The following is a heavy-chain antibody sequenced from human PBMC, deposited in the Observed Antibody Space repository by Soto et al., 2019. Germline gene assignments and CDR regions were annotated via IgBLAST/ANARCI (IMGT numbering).Heavy chain of an antibody. J-gene: IGHJ4*02. CDR3: ASEPTVDTTGYFYYFDF. V-gene: IGHV1-69*01. CDR1: GGTFGNFV. D-gene: IGHD3-9*01. CDR2: ITPVFGTP. Sequence: QVVQSGAEVRRPGSSVKVSCKASGGTFGNFVINWVRQAPGQGLEWMGGITPVFGTPHYAQRFQGRVTMTADESTETVYMEMRGLRVGDTAVYYCASEPTVDTTGYFYYFDFWGQGTLVSVST.